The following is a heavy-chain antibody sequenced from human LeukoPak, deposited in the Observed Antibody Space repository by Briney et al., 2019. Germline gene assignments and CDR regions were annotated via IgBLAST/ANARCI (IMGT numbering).Heavy chain of an antibody. V-gene: IGHV5-51*01. CDR3: ARTGDCSNGVCYGAFDI. Sequence: GESLKISCKGSGYSFTNYWIGWVRQMPGKGLEWMGIIYPGDSDTRYSPSFQGQVSISADKSIRTAYLQWSSLKASDSAMYYCARTGDCSNGVCYGAFDIWGHGTIVTVSS. J-gene: IGHJ3*02. CDR2: IYPGDSDT. D-gene: IGHD2-8*01. CDR1: GYSFTNYW.